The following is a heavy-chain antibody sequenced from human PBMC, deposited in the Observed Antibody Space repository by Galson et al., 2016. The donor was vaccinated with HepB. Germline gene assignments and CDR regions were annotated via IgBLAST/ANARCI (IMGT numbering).Heavy chain of an antibody. CDR2: IYNIGST. CDR3: AREDSALGAFDM. Sequence: SETLSLTCTVSSGSIRSYYWSWIRQPPGKGLEWIGYIYNIGSTTYNPSLKSRVTISLDTPKNQFSLKVKSVTAADTAVYFCAREDSALGAFDMWGQGTMVTVSS. D-gene: IGHD6-25*01. CDR1: SGSIRSYY. V-gene: IGHV4-59*01. J-gene: IGHJ3*02.